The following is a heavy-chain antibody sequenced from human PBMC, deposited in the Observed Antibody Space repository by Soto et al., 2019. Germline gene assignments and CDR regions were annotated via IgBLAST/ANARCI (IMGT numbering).Heavy chain of an antibody. J-gene: IGHJ5*02. CDR1: GFTFSSYV. CDR3: AKEMGDYYDSSGSWFDP. CDR2: ISGSGGNT. Sequence: GGSLRLSCAASGFTFSSYVMSWVRQAPGKGLEWVSAISGSGGNTYYADSVKGRFTISRDNSKNTLFLQMNSLRAEDTALYFCAKEMGDYYDSSGSWFDPWGQGTLVTVSA. D-gene: IGHD3-22*01. V-gene: IGHV3-23*01.